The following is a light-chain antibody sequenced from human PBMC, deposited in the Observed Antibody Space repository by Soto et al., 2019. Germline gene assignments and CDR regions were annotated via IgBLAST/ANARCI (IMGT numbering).Light chain of an antibody. Sequence: QSALTQPRSVSGSPGQSVTISCTGTSSDVGTYDFVSWYQQHPGKVPKLIIYEVTNRPSGVSNRFSGSKSGNTASLTISGLQAEDEADYYCSSYTTSSTRVFGPGTKVTV. CDR2: EVT. V-gene: IGLV2-14*01. CDR1: SSDVGTYDF. CDR3: SSYTTSSTRV. J-gene: IGLJ1*01.